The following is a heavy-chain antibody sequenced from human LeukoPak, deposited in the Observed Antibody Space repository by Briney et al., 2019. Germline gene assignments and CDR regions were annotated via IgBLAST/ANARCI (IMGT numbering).Heavy chain of an antibody. V-gene: IGHV4-38-2*02. CDR1: GYSISSGYY. CDR2: IYHGGTT. CDR3: ARGGSGSYPFDY. J-gene: IGHJ4*02. Sequence: SETLSLTCTVSGYSISSGYYWGWIRQPPGKGLEWIGIIYHGGTTYYNPSLKSRVTISVDTSKNQFSLKLSSVTAADTAVYYCARGGSGSYPFDYWGQGTLVTVSS. D-gene: IGHD3-10*01.